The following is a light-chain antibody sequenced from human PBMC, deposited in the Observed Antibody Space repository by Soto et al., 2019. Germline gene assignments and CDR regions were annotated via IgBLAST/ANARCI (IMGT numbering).Light chain of an antibody. CDR3: CSYAGSSSTWV. CDR1: SSDVGSYNL. Sequence: QSALTQPASVSGSPGQSITISCTGTSSDVGSYNLVSWYQQHPGKAPKLMIYEGTKRPSGASNRFSGSKSGNTASLSISGVQAQDEADSDCCSYAGSSSTWVFGAGTKLTVL. CDR2: EGT. V-gene: IGLV2-23*01. J-gene: IGLJ3*02.